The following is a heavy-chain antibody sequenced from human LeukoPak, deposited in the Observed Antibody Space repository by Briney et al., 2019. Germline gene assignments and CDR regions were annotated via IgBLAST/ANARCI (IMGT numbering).Heavy chain of an antibody. D-gene: IGHD3-10*02. J-gene: IGHJ6*04. CDR1: GFTFNTYG. CDR3: AELGITMIGGV. Sequence: HPGGSLRLSCAASGFTFNTYGMTWVRQAPGKGLEWVSSISGSGSSTYYADSVKGRFTISGDNSKNTVYLQMNSLRAEDTAVYYCAELGITMIGGVWGKGTTVTISS. CDR2: ISGSGSST. V-gene: IGHV3-23*01.